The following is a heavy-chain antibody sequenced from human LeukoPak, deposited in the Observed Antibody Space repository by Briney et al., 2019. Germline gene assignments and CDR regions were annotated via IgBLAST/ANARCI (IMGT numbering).Heavy chain of an antibody. D-gene: IGHD4-11*01. CDR1: GYTFTGYY. J-gene: IGHJ5*02. CDR3: ARDRNGLQGWFDP. CDR2: INPNSGGT. Sequence: ASVKVSCKASGYTFTGYYMHWVRQAPGQGLEWMGWINPNSGGTNYAQKLQGRVTMTRDTSISTAYMELSRLRSDDTAVYYCARDRNGLQGWFDPWGQGTLVTVSS. V-gene: IGHV1-2*02.